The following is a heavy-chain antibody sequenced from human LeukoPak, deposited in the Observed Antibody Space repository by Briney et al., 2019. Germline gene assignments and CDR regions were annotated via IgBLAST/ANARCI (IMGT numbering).Heavy chain of an antibody. D-gene: IGHD2-2*01. V-gene: IGHV3-30*02. J-gene: IGHJ4*02. CDR1: GFTFSSYA. CDR2: IRYDGSNK. Sequence: GRSLRLSCAASGFTFSSYAMHWVRQAPGKGLEWVAFIRYDGSNKYYADSVKGRFTISRDNSKNTLYLQMNSLRAEDTAVYYCAKVWADIVVVPAALDFDYWGQGTLVTVSS. CDR3: AKVWADIVVVPAALDFDY.